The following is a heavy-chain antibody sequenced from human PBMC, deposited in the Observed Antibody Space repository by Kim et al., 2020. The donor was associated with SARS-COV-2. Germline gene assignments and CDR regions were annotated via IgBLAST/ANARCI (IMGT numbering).Heavy chain of an antibody. CDR3: AAWCGASNY. Sequence: GGSLRLSCAAFRSSLSSCWMNWVRQAPGKGLEWVANISPDGSMERCVDSLRGRFTISRDNADNLVHLQMNGLSVEDTALYYCAAWCGASNYWGQGTLVFVSS. CDR1: RSSLSSCW. D-gene: IGHD3-10*01. J-gene: IGHJ4*02. CDR2: ISPDGSME. V-gene: IGHV3-7*01.